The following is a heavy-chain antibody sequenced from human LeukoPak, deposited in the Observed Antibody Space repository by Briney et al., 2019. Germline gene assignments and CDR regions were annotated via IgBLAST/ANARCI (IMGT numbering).Heavy chain of an antibody. D-gene: IGHD6-13*01. J-gene: IGHJ4*02. CDR2: IYYSGST. CDR3: ARVVAAAGGYYFDY. Sequence: SETLSLTCTVSGGSISNYYWGWIRQPPGMGLGWIGSIYYSGSTYYNPSLKSRVTISVDTSKNQFSLKLSSVTAADTAVYYCARVVAAAGGYYFDYWGQGTLVTVSS. CDR1: GGSISNYY. V-gene: IGHV4-39*07.